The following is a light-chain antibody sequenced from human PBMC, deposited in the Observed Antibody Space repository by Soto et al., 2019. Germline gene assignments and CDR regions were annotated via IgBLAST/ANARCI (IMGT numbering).Light chain of an antibody. CDR2: RVS. J-gene: IGLJ2*01. CDR3: SAYSRKCHVV. CDR1: DNDF. V-gene: IGLV2-14*01. Sequence: QSALTQPASVSVSVGQSITLSCSGSDNDFVSWYQPPPGKAPRMLLYRVSYRPSGIPHRFSGSKSGDTASLTISGLQAEDEADYSCSAYSRKCHVVFGGGTKLTVL.